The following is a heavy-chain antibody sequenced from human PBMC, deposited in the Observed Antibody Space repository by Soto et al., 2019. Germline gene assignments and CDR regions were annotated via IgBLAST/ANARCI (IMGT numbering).Heavy chain of an antibody. D-gene: IGHD3-16*02. V-gene: IGHV3-66*01. CDR2: IYSGGST. CDR1: GFTVSSNY. Sequence: GGSLRLSCAASGFTVSSNYMSWVRQAPGKGLEWVSVIYSGGSTYYADSVKGRFTISRDNSKNTLYLQMNSLRAEDTAVYYCAREGALHLGELSHAFDIWGQGTMVTVSS. J-gene: IGHJ3*02. CDR3: AREGALHLGELSHAFDI.